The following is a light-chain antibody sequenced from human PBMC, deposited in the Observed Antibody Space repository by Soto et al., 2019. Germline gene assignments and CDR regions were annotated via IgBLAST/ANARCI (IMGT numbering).Light chain of an antibody. J-gene: IGKJ4*01. V-gene: IGKV3-15*01. CDR1: QSVSSN. CDR2: GAS. CDR3: QQYNNWSPLT. Sequence: EIVMTQSPSTLSVSPGERATLSCRATQSVSSNLAWYQQKPGQAPRLLIYGASTRATGTPGRFSGSGSGTESTLNISSLQSEDFAGYYCQQYNNWSPLTFGGGTKVDIK.